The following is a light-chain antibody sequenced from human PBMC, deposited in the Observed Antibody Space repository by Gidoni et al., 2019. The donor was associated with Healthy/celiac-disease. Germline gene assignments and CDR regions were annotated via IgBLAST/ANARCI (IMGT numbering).Light chain of an antibody. CDR1: SSDVGGYNY. CDR3: SSYTSSSTPWV. Sequence: QSALTQPASASGSPGQAIPISCTGTSSDVGGYNYVSWYQQHPGKAPKLMIYEVSNRPSGVSNRFSGSKSGNTASLTISGLQAEDEADYYCSSYTSSSTPWVFGGGTKXTXL. V-gene: IGLV2-14*01. J-gene: IGLJ2*01. CDR2: EVS.